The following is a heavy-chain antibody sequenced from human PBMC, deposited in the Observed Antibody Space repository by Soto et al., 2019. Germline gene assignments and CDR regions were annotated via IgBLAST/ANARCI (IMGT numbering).Heavy chain of an antibody. CDR3: ARGVAAAGFDY. J-gene: IGHJ4*02. CDR2: ISYDGSNK. CDR1: GFTYSSYA. Sequence: QVQLVESGGGVVQPGRSLRLSCAASGFTYSSYAMHWVRQAPGKGLEWVAVISYDGSNKYYADSVKGRFTISRDNSKNTLYLQMNSLRAEDTAVYYCARGVAAAGFDYWGQGTLVTVSS. V-gene: IGHV3-30-3*01. D-gene: IGHD6-13*01.